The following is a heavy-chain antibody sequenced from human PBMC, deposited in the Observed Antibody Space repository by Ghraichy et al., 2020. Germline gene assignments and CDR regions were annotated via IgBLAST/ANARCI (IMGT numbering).Heavy chain of an antibody. D-gene: IGHD6-13*01. CDR3: AGAAADYYYYYYMDV. Sequence: SETLSLTCTVSGGSISSYYWSWIRQPPGKGLEWIGYIYYSGSTNYNPSLKSRVTISVDTSKNQFSLKLSSVTAADTAVYYCAGAAADYYYYYYMDVWGKGTTVTVSS. CDR1: GGSISSYY. CDR2: IYYSGST. J-gene: IGHJ6*03. V-gene: IGHV4-59*01.